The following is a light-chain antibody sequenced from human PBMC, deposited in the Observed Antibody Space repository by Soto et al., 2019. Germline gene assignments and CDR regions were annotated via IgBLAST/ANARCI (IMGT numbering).Light chain of an antibody. CDR3: SSYTSSSTTR. V-gene: IGLV2-14*01. Sequence: QSALTQPASVSGSPGQSITISCTGTSSDVGGYNYVSWYQQHPGKAPKLVIYDVSNRPSGVSNRFSGSKSGNTASLTISGLQAEDEADYYCSSYTSSSTTRFGGGTKVTVL. J-gene: IGLJ2*01. CDR2: DVS. CDR1: SSDVGGYNY.